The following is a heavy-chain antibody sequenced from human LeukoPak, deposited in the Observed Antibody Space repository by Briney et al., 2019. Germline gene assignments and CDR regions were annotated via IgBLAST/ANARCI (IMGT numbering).Heavy chain of an antibody. V-gene: IGHV3-7*01. Sequence: GGSLRLSCEVSGFTFTDYWMNWVRQAPGKGPEWVASIRQDGSEKTYVDSVKGRFTISRDNTKNSLSLKLNGLRAEDTAVYYCARDGTAAGLYFDLWGQGTMVTVSS. D-gene: IGHD6-13*01. CDR2: IRQDGSEK. CDR3: ARDGTAAGLYFDL. CDR1: GFTFTDYW. J-gene: IGHJ4*01.